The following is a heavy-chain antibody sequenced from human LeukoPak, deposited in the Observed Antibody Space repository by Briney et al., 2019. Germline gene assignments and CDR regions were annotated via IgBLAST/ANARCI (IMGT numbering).Heavy chain of an antibody. CDR1: GFTFSSYG. CDR2: IRFDGTNK. D-gene: IGHD5-24*01. V-gene: IGHV3-30*02. CDR3: ARGGEMATKSPFDY. Sequence: GGSLRLSCAASGFTFSSYGMHWVRQAPGKGLEWVAFIRFDGTNKYQADSLKGRFTISRDNSKNTLYLQMNSLRAEDTAVYYCARGGEMATKSPFDYWGQGTLVTVSS. J-gene: IGHJ4*02.